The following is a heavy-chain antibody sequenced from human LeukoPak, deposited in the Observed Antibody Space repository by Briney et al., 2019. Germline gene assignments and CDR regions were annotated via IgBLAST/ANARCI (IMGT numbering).Heavy chain of an antibody. J-gene: IGHJ4*02. CDR1: GGSISSGSYY. Sequence: SQTLSLTCTVSGGSISSGSYYWRWIRQPAGKGLEWIGRIYTSGSTNYNPSLKSRVSISLATSKNQVSLKVSSVTAADTAVYYCARAPIFCSSTSCYGYYFDYWGQGTLVAVSS. V-gene: IGHV4-61*02. CDR2: IYTSGST. CDR3: ARAPIFCSSTSCYGYYFDY. D-gene: IGHD2-2*01.